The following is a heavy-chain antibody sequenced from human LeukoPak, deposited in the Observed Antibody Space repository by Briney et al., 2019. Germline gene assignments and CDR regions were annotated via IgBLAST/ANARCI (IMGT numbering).Heavy chain of an antibody. CDR1: GGSFSGYY. CDR3: ARGASSGYFH. CDR2: IDNSRST. J-gene: IGHJ4*02. V-gene: IGHV4-34*01. D-gene: IGHD3-22*01. Sequence: SETLSLTCTVYGGSFSGYYWSWIRQPPGKGLEWTGDIDNSRSTNHNPSLKSRVTISVDTSKNHFSLRLSSVTAADTAVYYCARGASSGYFHWGQGTLVTVSS.